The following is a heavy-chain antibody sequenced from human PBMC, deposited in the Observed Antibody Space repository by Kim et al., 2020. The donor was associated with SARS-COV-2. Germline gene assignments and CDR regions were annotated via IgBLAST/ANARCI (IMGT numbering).Heavy chain of an antibody. J-gene: IGHJ5*02. V-gene: IGHV3-64D*06. Sequence: ADSVKGRFTITRDNSKNTLYLEMSSLRAEDTAVYYCVKDAVGGAAAPFDPWGQGTLVTVSS. D-gene: IGHD6-13*01. CDR3: VKDAVGGAAAPFDP.